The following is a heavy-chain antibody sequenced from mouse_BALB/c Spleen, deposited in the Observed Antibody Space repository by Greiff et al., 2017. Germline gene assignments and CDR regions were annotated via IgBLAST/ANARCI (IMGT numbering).Heavy chain of an antibody. J-gene: IGHJ3*01. V-gene: IGHV1-69*02. CDR2: IDPSDSYT. CDR1: GYTFTSYW. Sequence: QVQLQQPGAELVKPGASVKLSCKASGYTFTSYWMHWVKQRPGQGLEWIGEIDPSDSYTNYNQKFKGKATLTVDKSSSTAYMQLSSLTSEDSAVYYCARVGRGAWFAYWGQGTLVTVSA. CDR3: ARVGRGAWFAY.